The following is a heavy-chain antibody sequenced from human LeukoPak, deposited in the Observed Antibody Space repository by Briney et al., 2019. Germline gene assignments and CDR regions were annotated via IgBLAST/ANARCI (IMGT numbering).Heavy chain of an antibody. CDR1: GGSISSGSYY. J-gene: IGHJ3*02. Sequence: SQTLSLTCTVSGGSISSGSYYWSWIRQPAGKGLVWFGRIYTMGSTNYNPSLKSRITISVAPSKTQFSLKLSSVTAADTAVYYCARDGTYYYDSSGPPTNFDIWGQGTMVTVSS. CDR2: IYTMGST. D-gene: IGHD3-22*01. V-gene: IGHV4-61*02. CDR3: ARDGTYYYDSSGPPTNFDI.